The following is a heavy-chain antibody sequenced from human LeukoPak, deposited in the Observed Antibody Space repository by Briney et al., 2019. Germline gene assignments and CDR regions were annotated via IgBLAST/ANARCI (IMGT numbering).Heavy chain of an antibody. CDR2: IYPGDSDT. CDR3: ARQGHDFWSGYYEDYYYYYMDV. Sequence: GESLKISCKGSGYSFTNYWIGWVRQMPGKGLKWMGIIYPGDSDTRYSPSFQGQVTISADKSISTAYLQWSSLKASDTAMYYCARQGHDFWSGYYEDYYYYYMDVWGKGTTVTVSS. CDR1: GYSFTNYW. V-gene: IGHV5-51*01. D-gene: IGHD3-3*01. J-gene: IGHJ6*03.